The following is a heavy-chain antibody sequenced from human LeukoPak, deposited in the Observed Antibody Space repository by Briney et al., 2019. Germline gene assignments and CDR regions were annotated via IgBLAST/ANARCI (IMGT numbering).Heavy chain of an antibody. V-gene: IGHV4-34*01. Sequence: SETLSLTCAVYGGSFSGYYWSWIRQPPGKGLEWIGEINHSGSTNYNPSLKSRVTISVDTSKNQFSLKLSSVTAADTAVYYCARHQRWLNYLDYWGQGTLVTVSS. J-gene: IGHJ4*02. CDR1: GGSFSGYY. CDR2: INHSGST. CDR3: ARHQRWLNYLDY. D-gene: IGHD5-24*01.